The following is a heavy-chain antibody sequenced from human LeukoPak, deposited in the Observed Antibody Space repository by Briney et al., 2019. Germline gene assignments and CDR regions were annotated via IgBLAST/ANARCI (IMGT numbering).Heavy chain of an antibody. Sequence: PSETLSLTCAVSGGSISSSNWWSWVRQPPGKGLEWIGEIYHSGSTNYNPSLKSRVTISVDKSKNHFSLKLSSVTAADTAVYYCARGPLSWEGSSSWYVRYYFDYWGQGTLVTVSS. V-gene: IGHV4-4*02. D-gene: IGHD6-13*01. CDR3: ARGPLSWEGSSSWYVRYYFDY. CDR2: IYHSGST. CDR1: GGSISSSNW. J-gene: IGHJ4*02.